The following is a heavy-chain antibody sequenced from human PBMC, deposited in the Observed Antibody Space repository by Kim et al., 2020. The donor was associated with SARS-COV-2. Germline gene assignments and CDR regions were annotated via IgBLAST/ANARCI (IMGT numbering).Heavy chain of an antibody. CDR3: AREYYDSSGYPHHFDY. D-gene: IGHD3-22*01. CDR1: GYSISSGYY. CDR2: IYHSGST. J-gene: IGHJ4*01. V-gene: IGHV4-38-2*02. Sequence: SETLSLTCTVSGYSISSGYYWGWIRQPPGKGLEWIGSIYHSGSTYYNPSLKSRVTISVDTSKNQLSLKLSSATAADTAVHYCAREYYDSSGYPHHFDYWG.